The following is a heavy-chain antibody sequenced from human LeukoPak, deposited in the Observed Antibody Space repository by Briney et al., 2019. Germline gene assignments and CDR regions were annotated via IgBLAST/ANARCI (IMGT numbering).Heavy chain of an antibody. CDR2: IIPIFGTT. V-gene: IGHV1-69*13. CDR1: GGTFSSYA. CDR3: ATGGLGATLGDY. Sequence: ASVKVSCKASGGTFSSYAISWVRQAPGQGLEWMGGIIPIFGTTNYAQKFQGRVTITADESTSTAYMELSSLRSEDTAVYYCATGGLGATLGDYWGQGTLVTVSS. D-gene: IGHD1-26*01. J-gene: IGHJ4*02.